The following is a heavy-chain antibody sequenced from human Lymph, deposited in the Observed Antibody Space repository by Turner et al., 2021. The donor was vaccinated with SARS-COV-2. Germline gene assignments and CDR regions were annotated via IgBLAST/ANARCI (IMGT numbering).Heavy chain of an antibody. CDR2: IYSGGST. CDR3: ARDLMEVGGMDV. Sequence: EVQLVESGGGLSQPGGSLRLSCAASGFTVSYNYMTWVRQAPGKGLGCVSVIYSGGSTYYADSVKGRFTISRDSSKNTLYLQMNSLRAEDTAVYYCARDLMEVGGMDVWGQGTTVTVSS. J-gene: IGHJ6*02. CDR1: GFTVSYNY. V-gene: IGHV3-53*01. D-gene: IGHD3-3*01.